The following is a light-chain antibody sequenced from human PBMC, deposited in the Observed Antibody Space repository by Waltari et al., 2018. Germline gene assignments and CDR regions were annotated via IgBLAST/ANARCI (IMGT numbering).Light chain of an antibody. CDR3: QQYSYSPNT. Sequence: DIVLTQSPGTLSLSPGERATLSCRASQSVSSSYLAWYQQKPGQAPRRLIFDASNRATGIPDRFSGSGSVTDFTLTISRLEPEDFAVYFCQQYSYSPNTFGQGTKLEI. CDR1: QSVSSSY. CDR2: DAS. J-gene: IGKJ2*01. V-gene: IGKV3-20*01.